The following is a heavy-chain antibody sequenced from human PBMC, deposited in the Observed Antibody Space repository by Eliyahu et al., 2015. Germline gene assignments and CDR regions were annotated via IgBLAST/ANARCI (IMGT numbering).Heavy chain of an antibody. CDR2: TSDRGNT. CDR1: GGXIXNYS. D-gene: IGHD3-22*01. J-gene: IGHJ4*02. Sequence: QVQLQESGPGLVRPSETLFLTCXXXGGXIXNYSXSXVRQXPGKGLEXIGYTSDRGNTKYNPSFRSRFTILVDASRNQFSLKLTSVTAADTAIYYCARGPAHYSDDGYYRYFDHWGQGTLVTVSS. V-gene: IGHV4-59*01. CDR3: ARGPAHYSDDGYYRYFDH.